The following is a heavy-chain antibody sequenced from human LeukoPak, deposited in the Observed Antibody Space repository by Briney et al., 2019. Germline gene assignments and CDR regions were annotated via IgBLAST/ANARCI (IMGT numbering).Heavy chain of an antibody. CDR3: ARGSFYHHDYYDSSDRYFDL. CDR2: IYPGNSDT. D-gene: IGHD3-22*01. J-gene: IGHJ2*01. CDR1: GDRLTNNW. V-gene: IGHV5-51*01. Sequence: GESLKISCKISGDRLTNNWIGWVRQVPGKGLEWMGLIYPGNSDTRYSPLFQGQVTLSVDRSISTAYLHWSGLKASDTAMYYCARGSFYHHDYYDSSDRYFDLWGRGTLVTVSS.